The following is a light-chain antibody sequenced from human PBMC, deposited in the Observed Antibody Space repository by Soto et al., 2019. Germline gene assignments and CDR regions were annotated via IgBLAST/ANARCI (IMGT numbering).Light chain of an antibody. V-gene: IGLV2-23*01. Sequence: QSLLIHCTASAGSSAHSISISCPRTSGNGGRYNLVSWYQQHPGKAPTLMIYEGSKRPSGVSNRFSGSKSGNTASLTISGLQAEDEADYYCCSYAGSSTGAVFGTWTKVTVL. CDR1: SGNGGRYNL. CDR3: CSYAGSSTGAV. J-gene: IGLJ1*01. CDR2: EGS.